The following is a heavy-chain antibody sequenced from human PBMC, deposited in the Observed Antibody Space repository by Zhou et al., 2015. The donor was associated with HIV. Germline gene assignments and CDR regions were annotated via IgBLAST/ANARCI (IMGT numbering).Heavy chain of an antibody. D-gene: IGHD6-6*01. J-gene: IGHJ6*02. Sequence: QVQLVQSGAEVKKPGSSVKVSCKASGGTFSSYTISWVRQAPGQGLEWMGRIIPILGIANYAQKFQGRVTITADKSTSTAYMELSSLRSEDTAVYYCARAEEYSSSSGMDVWGQGTTVTVSS. V-gene: IGHV1-69*02. CDR3: ARAEEYSSSSGMDV. CDR2: IIPILGIA. CDR1: GGTFSSYT.